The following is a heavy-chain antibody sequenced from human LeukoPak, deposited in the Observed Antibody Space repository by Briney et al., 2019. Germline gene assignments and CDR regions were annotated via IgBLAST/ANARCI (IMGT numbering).Heavy chain of an antibody. D-gene: IGHD3-22*01. V-gene: IGHV3-7*03. CDR1: GFTFSSYW. CDR3: ARVVPRGDSSGYNYFDY. CDR2: INKDGGEK. J-gene: IGHJ4*02. Sequence: GGSLRLSCAASGFTFSSYWMSWVRQAPGKGLEWVANINKDGGEKYYVDSVKGRFTISRDNAKNSLYLQMNSLRAEDTAVYYCARVVPRGDSSGYNYFDYWGQGTLVTVSS.